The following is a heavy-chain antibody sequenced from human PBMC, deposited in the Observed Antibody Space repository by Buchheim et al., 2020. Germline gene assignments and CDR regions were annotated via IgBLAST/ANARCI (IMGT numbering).Heavy chain of an antibody. V-gene: IGHV3-30*03. Sequence: QEQLVESGGGVVQPGRSLRLSCAASGFTFSSYDMHWVRQAPGKGLEWVAVISFDGSNQYYVDSVKGRFTISRANSENTVYLQMNSLRREDTAMYYCATKRGYSYGDDAFDVWGQGT. CDR1: GFTFSSYD. D-gene: IGHD5-18*01. CDR2: ISFDGSNQ. CDR3: ATKRGYSYGDDAFDV. J-gene: IGHJ3*01.